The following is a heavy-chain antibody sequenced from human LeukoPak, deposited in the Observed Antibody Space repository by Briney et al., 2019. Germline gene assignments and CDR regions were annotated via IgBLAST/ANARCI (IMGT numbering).Heavy chain of an antibody. V-gene: IGHV4-59*08. CDR1: GGSISTYY. Sequence: PSETLSLTCTVSGGSISTYYWSWIRQPPGKGLEWIGYIYYSGITNYNPSLKSRVTIPVDTSKNQFSLNLTSVTAADTAVYYCARRGGYSGYENLWGQGTLVTISS. CDR3: ARRGGYSGYENL. J-gene: IGHJ4*02. CDR2: IYYSGIT. D-gene: IGHD5-12*01.